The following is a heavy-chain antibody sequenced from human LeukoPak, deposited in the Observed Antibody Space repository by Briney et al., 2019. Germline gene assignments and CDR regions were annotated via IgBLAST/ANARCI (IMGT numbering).Heavy chain of an antibody. CDR1: GFTVSSSH. CDR3: AKGGKWDVTPFDY. J-gene: IGHJ4*02. V-gene: IGHV3-23*01. CDR2: ISGGGGST. Sequence: GGSLRLSCAVSGFTVSSSHMSWVRQAPGKGLEWVSTISGGGGSTYYADSVKGRFTISRDNSKNTLYLQVNSLRAEDTAVYYCAKGGKWDVTPFDYWGQGTLVTVSS. D-gene: IGHD1-26*01.